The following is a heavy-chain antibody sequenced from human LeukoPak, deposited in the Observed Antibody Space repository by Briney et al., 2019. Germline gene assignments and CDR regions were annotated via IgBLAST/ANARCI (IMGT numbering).Heavy chain of an antibody. CDR3: ARDRAITGTRLYDY. CDR2: IIPIFGVA. Sequence: SVKVSCTASGGTFSSYAISWVRQAPGQGLEWMGMIIPIFGVANYAQKFQGRVTITADKSTSTAYMELSSLRSEDTAVYYCARDRAITGTRLYDYWGQGTLVTVSS. V-gene: IGHV1-69*04. D-gene: IGHD1-7*01. CDR1: GGTFSSYA. J-gene: IGHJ4*02.